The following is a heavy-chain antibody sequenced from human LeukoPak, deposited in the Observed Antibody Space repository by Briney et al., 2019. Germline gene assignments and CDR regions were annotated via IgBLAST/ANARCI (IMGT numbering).Heavy chain of an antibody. CDR2: IYYSGTT. Sequence: SETLSLTCTVSGGSISSYYWSWLRQPPGKGLERIGYIYYSGTTNYNPSLKSRVTISVDTSKNQFSLKLSSMTAADTAVYYCARAAPWFDPWGQGTLVTVSS. J-gene: IGHJ5*02. CDR3: ARAAPWFDP. CDR1: GGSISSYY. V-gene: IGHV4-59*13.